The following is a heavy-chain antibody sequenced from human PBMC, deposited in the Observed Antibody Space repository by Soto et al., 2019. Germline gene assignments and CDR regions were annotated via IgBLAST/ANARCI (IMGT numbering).Heavy chain of an antibody. Sequence: QVQLRQWGAGLLKPSETLSLTCAVYGGSFSGYYWSWIRQPPGKGLEWIGEINHSGSTNYNPSLKGRSPISVDTSTTRFPLMLSLVPAADTAVYSWARVLLLGELSTNWSAPGGQGTLVPVSS. CDR2: INHSGST. V-gene: IGHV4-34*01. D-gene: IGHD3-16*02. CDR1: GGSFSGYY. J-gene: IGHJ5*02. CDR3: ARVLLLGELSTNWSAP.